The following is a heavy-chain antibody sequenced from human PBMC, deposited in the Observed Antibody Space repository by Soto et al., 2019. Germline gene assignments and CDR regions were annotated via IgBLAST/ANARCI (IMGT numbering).Heavy chain of an antibody. CDR3: ARVSDDIVLTSEW. CDR1: GFTFSSYS. J-gene: IGHJ4*02. V-gene: IGHV3-21*01. CDR2: ISSSSSYI. Sequence: PGGSLRLSCAASGFTFSSYSMNWVRQAPGKGLEWVSFISSSSSYIYYADSVKGRFTISRDNAKNSVYLQMNSLRAEDTAVYYCARVSDDIVLTSEWWGQGTQLTVSS. D-gene: IGHD2-8*01.